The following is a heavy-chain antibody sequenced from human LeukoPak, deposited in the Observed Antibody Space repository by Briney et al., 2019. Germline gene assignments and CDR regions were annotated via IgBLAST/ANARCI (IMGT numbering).Heavy chain of an antibody. D-gene: IGHD4-17*01. CDR1: GYTFTSYD. CDR3: AGDRGTTVTTDDAFDI. CDR2: MNPNSGNT. J-gene: IGHJ3*02. V-gene: IGHV1-8*03. Sequence: ASVKVSCMASGYTFTSYDINWVRQATGQGLEWMGWMNPNSGNTGYAQKFQGRVTITRNTSISTAYMELSSLRSEDTAVYYCAGDRGTTVTTDDAFDIWGQGTMVTVSS.